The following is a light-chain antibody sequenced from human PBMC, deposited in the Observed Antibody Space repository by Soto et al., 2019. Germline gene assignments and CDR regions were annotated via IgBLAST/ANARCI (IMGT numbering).Light chain of an antibody. J-gene: IGKJ1*01. CDR1: QSISSW. Sequence: DIQMTQSPSTLSASVGDRVTITCRAGQSISSWLAWYQQKPGKAPKLLIYDASSLESGVPSRFSGSGARTEFTLTISSLQPDDFATYYCKQYNSYPTWTFGQGTKVEIK. V-gene: IGKV1-5*01. CDR2: DAS. CDR3: KQYNSYPTWT.